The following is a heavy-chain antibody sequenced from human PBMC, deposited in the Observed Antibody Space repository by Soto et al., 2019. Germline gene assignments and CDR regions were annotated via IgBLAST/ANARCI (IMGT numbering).Heavy chain of an antibody. CDR3: GRSTTSCYSLCWFDP. Sequence: GASVKVSCKASGYTFTTYTIQWVRQAPGQRLEWMGWINAGNGETKYSQNFQGRVTITRDTSASTAYMELNSLRSEDTAVYYCGRSTTSCYSLCWFDPWGQGTLVTVSS. J-gene: IGHJ5*02. D-gene: IGHD2-2*02. CDR2: INAGNGET. V-gene: IGHV1-3*01. CDR1: GYTFTTYT.